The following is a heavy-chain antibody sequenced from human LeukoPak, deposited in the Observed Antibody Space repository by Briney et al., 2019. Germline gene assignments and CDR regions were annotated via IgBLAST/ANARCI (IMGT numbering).Heavy chain of an antibody. CDR3: ARVAAARSFDP. V-gene: IGHV3-7*01. CDR1: GFTFSTYT. CDR2: IKQDGSEK. Sequence: GGSLRLSCAASGFTFSTYTMHWVRQAPGKGLEWVAYIKQDGSEKYYVDSVKGRFTITRDNAKNSLYLQMNSLRAEDTAVYYCARVAAARSFDPWGQGTLVTVSS. D-gene: IGHD6-6*01. J-gene: IGHJ5*02.